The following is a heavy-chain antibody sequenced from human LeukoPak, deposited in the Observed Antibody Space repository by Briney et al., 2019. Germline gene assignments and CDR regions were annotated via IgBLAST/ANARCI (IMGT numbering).Heavy chain of an antibody. J-gene: IGHJ3*02. Sequence: SETLSLTCTVSGGSISSYYWSWIRQPPGKGLEWIGYIYYSGRTNYNPSLKSRVTISVDTSKNQFSLKLSSVTAADTAVYYCARELGYSGYVAFDIWGQGTMVTVSS. D-gene: IGHD5-12*01. V-gene: IGHV4-59*01. CDR2: IYYSGRT. CDR3: ARELGYSGYVAFDI. CDR1: GGSISSYY.